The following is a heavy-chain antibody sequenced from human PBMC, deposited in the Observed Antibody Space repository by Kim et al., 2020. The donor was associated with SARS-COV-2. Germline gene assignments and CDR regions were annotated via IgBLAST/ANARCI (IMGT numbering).Heavy chain of an antibody. CDR2: IYPGDSET. D-gene: IGHD3-10*01. Sequence: GSLKISCQSSGYYLASYWLGWVRQLPGKGLEWVGAIYPGDSETRYSPSFQGHVAMSADKSINTAYLQWTALDASDTATYFCARRLSGGNLDVWGQGTL. CDR1: GYYLASYW. J-gene: IGHJ4*02. CDR3: ARRLSGGNLDV. V-gene: IGHV5-51*01.